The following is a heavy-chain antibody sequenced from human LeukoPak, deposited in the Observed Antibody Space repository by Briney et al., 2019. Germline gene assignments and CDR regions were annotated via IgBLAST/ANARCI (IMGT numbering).Heavy chain of an antibody. CDR1: GVSISSYY. Sequence: PSETLSLTCTVSGVSISSYYWSWIRQPPGKGLEWIGYIYYSGSTNYNPSLKSRVTISVDTSKNQFSLKLSSVTAADTAVYYCARLGGYSYGPRYFDLWGRGTLVTVSS. CDR3: ARLGGYSYGPRYFDL. D-gene: IGHD5-18*01. J-gene: IGHJ2*01. V-gene: IGHV4-59*08. CDR2: IYYSGST.